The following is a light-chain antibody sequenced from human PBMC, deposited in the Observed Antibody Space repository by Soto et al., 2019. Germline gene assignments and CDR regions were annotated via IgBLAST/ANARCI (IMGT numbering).Light chain of an antibody. CDR3: HSYDSSLSGSV. CDR1: SSNIGAGYD. CDR2: GNS. V-gene: IGLV1-40*01. Sequence: QSVLTQPPSVSGAPGQRVTISCTGSSSNIGAGYDVHWYQHLPGTAPKLLIYGNSNRPSGVPDRFSGSKSGTSASLAITGLQAEDKADYYCHSYDSSLSGSVFGGGTKLTVL. J-gene: IGLJ2*01.